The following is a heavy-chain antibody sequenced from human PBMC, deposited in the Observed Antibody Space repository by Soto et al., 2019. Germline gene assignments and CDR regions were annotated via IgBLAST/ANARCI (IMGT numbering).Heavy chain of an antibody. J-gene: IGHJ4*02. CDR1: GGSISSYY. CDR2: IYYSGST. CDR3: ARVGHCGGDCYLFDY. V-gene: IGHV4-59*01. D-gene: IGHD2-21*02. Sequence: SETLSLTCTVSGGSISSYYWSWVRQPPGKGLEWIGYIYYSGSTNYNPSLKSRVTISVDTSKNQFSLKLSSVTAADMAVYYCARVGHCGGDCYLFDYWGQGTLVTVSS.